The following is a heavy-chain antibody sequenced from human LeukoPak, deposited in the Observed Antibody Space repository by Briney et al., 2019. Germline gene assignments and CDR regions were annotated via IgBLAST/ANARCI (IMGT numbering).Heavy chain of an antibody. J-gene: IGHJ4*02. V-gene: IGHV1-18*01. CDR3: ARVIAAAGTYYYFDY. CDR1: GYTFTSYG. CDR2: ISAYNGNT. Sequence: ASVKVSCKASGYTFTSYGISWVRQAPGQGLEWMGWISAYNGNTNYAQKLQGRVTMTTDTSTSTAYMELRSLRSDDTAVYYCARVIAAAGTYYYFDYWGQGILVTVSS. D-gene: IGHD6-13*01.